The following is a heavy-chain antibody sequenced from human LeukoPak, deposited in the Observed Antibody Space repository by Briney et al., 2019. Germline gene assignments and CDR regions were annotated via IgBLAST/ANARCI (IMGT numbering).Heavy chain of an antibody. V-gene: IGHV4-34*01. D-gene: IGHD4-11*01. CDR2: INHSGST. CDR1: GGSFSAYS. CDR3: ARAHYGNYAEYFQH. Sequence: SETLSLTCAVYGGSFSAYSWSWIRLRPGKGLEWIGEINHSGSTNYNPSLKSRVTMSVDTSKNQFSLKLTSVTAADTAVYYCARAHYGNYAEYFQHWGQGTLVTVSS. J-gene: IGHJ1*01.